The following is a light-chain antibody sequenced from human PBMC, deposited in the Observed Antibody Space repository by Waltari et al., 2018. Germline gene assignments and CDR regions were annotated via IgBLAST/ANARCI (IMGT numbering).Light chain of an antibody. Sequence: QSVLTQPPSVSGAPGQSVTISCTGSSPNIGAGDAAHWYRQIPGSAPKVLIYRDDNRPSGVPGRFSGSKSGTSASLSVTGLHVEDEADYFCQSFDRDLNAVLFGGGTKLTVL. CDR1: SPNIGAGDA. CDR3: QSFDRDLNAVL. V-gene: IGLV1-40*01. CDR2: RDD. J-gene: IGLJ2*01.